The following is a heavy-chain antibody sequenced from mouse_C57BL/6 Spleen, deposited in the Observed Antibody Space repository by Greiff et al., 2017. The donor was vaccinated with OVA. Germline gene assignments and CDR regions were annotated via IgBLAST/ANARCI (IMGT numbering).Heavy chain of an antibody. CDR3: ARKEYYYGSSFDY. D-gene: IGHD1-1*01. CDR2: IYPGDGDT. J-gene: IGHJ2*01. V-gene: IGHV1-82*01. Sequence: QVQLQQSGPELVKPGASVKISCKASGYAFSSSWMNWVKQRPGQGLEWIGRIYPGDGDTNYNGKFKGKATLTADKSSSTAYMQLSSLTSEDSAVYFCARKEYYYGSSFDYWGQGTTLTVSS. CDR1: GYAFSSSW.